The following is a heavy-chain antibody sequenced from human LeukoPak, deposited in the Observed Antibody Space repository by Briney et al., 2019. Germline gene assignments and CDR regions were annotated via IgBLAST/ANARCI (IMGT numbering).Heavy chain of an antibody. D-gene: IGHD3-16*01. CDR3: ARGDYVWGRNDY. V-gene: IGHV1-8*01. CDR2: MNPNSGNT. CDR1: GGTFTSYD. Sequence: ASVKVSCKASGGTFTSYDINWVRQATGQGLEWMGCMNPNSGNTGYAQKFQGRVTMTRNTSISTAYMELSSLRSEDTAVYYCARGDYVWGRNDYWGQGTLVTVSS. J-gene: IGHJ4*02.